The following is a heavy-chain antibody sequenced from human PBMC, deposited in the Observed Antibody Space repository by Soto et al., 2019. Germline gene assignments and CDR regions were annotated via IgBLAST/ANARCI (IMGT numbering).Heavy chain of an antibody. CDR3: GSGKGQGYDFWSGYPHCMDD. CDR1: GGSFSGYS. J-gene: IGHJ6*02. CDR2: INHSGST. D-gene: IGHD3-3*01. Sequence: SETLSLTCAVYGGSFSGYSWSWIRQPPGKGLEWLGEINHSGSTNYNPSLKSRVTISLDTSKNQFSLKLSSVTAADTAVYYCGSGKGQGYDFWSGYPHCMDDWGQGTTVTVSS. V-gene: IGHV4-34*01.